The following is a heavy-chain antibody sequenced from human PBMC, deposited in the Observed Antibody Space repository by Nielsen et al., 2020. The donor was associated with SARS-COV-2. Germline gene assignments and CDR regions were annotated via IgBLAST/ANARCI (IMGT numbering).Heavy chain of an antibody. CDR1: GGSVSSGSYY. V-gene: IGHV4-61*01. Sequence: SETLSLTCTVSGGSVSSGSYYWSWIRQPPGKGLEWIGYIYYSGSTNYNPSLKSRVTISVDTSKNQFSLKLSSVTAADTAVYYCARALSITIFGVVIINYFDYWGQETLVTVSS. D-gene: IGHD3-3*01. J-gene: IGHJ4*02. CDR2: IYYSGST. CDR3: ARALSITIFGVVIINYFDY.